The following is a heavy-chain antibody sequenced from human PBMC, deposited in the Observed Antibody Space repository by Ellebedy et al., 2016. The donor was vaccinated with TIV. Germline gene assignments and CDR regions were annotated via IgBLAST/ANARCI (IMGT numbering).Heavy chain of an antibody. J-gene: IGHJ4*02. CDR2: INKDGSEE. CDR3: AKLGGIYTWYAEY. V-gene: IGHV3-7*03. Sequence: GESLKISCAASGFVFSSYTMTWVRQAPGKGLEWVANINKDGSEEYYLDSVKGRFTISRDNTKRSLFLQMNSLRAEDTAVYYCAKLGGIYTWYAEYWGQGTLVTVSS. D-gene: IGHD6-13*01. CDR1: GFVFSSYT.